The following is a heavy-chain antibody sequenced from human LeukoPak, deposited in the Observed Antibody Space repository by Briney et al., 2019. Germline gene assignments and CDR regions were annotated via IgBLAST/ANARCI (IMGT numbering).Heavy chain of an antibody. D-gene: IGHD1-26*01. CDR2: INPNSGGT. CDR3: ARAPRGSFLDWFDP. Sequence: GASVKVSCKASGYTFTGYYMHWVRQAPGQGLEWMGWINPNSGGTNYAQKFQGRVTMTRDTSISTAYMELSRLRSDDTAVYYCARAPRGSFLDWFDPWGQGTLVTVYS. V-gene: IGHV1-2*02. CDR1: GYTFTGYY. J-gene: IGHJ5*02.